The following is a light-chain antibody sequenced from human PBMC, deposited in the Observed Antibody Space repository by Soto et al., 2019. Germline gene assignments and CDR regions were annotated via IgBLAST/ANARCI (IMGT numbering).Light chain of an antibody. CDR1: SSDVGAYNF. V-gene: IGLV2-14*03. Sequence: QSVLTQPASVSGSPGLSITISCTGTSSDVGAYNFVSWYQQHPDKAPKLMIFDVSNRPSGVSNRISGSKSGNTASLTISGLQSEDEAEYYCGSYTTSSNYVFGTGTKVTVL. CDR2: DVS. J-gene: IGLJ1*01. CDR3: GSYTTSSNYV.